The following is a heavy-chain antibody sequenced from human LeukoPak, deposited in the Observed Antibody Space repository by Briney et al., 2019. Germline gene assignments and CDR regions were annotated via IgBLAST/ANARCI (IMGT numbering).Heavy chain of an antibody. CDR2: ISPTGSTT. J-gene: IGHJ4*02. D-gene: IGHD6-6*01. CDR3: ARGPNSNWSGLDF. V-gene: IGHV3-74*01. Sequence: PGGSLRLSCTASGFSFSGHWMNWARQLPGKGLGWVSRISPTGSTTNYADSVKGRFTVSRDNAKNTLYLQVNNLRAEDTAVYYCARGPNSNWSGLDFWGQGTLLTVSS. CDR1: GFSFSGHW.